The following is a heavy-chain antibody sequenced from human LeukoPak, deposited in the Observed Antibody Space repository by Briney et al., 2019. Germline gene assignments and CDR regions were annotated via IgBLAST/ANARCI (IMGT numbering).Heavy chain of an antibody. CDR3: ARSIAVAGTGYAYDAFDI. D-gene: IGHD6-19*01. V-gene: IGHV5-51*01. J-gene: IGHJ3*02. CDR2: IYPGDSDT. CDR1: GCRFTSYW. Sequence: GEALKISFKGSGCRFTSYWIGWGRQMPGKGVGGMGIIYPGDSDTRYSPSFQGQVTISADKSISTAYLQWSSLKASDTAMYYCARSIAVAGTGYAYDAFDIWGQGTMVTVSS.